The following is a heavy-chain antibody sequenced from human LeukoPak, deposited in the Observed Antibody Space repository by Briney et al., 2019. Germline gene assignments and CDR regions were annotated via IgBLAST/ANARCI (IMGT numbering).Heavy chain of an antibody. D-gene: IGHD3-3*01. Sequence: PSETLSLTCTVSGASISSYYWSWIRQPAGKGLEGIGRIYTNGTTNYNPSLKRRVSMSGDTSKNQFSLKLSSVTAADTAVYYCAGTLDITIFGVVPLSLDYWGQGTVVTVSS. CDR1: GASISSYY. J-gene: IGHJ4*02. V-gene: IGHV4-4*07. CDR3: AGTLDITIFGVVPLSLDY. CDR2: IYTNGTT.